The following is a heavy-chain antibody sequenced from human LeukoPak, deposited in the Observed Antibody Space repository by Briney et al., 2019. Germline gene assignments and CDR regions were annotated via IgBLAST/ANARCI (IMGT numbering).Heavy chain of an antibody. CDR3: ARHPYSDGFDV. Sequence: SETLSLTCTVSGDSISSSSYYWGWIRQPPGKGLEWIGSIYYGGSTYYNPSLKSRVAVSVDTSKNQFPLKLSSVTAADTAVYYCARHPYSDGFDVWGQGTMVTVSS. J-gene: IGHJ3*01. CDR2: IYYGGST. V-gene: IGHV4-39*01. D-gene: IGHD1-1*01. CDR1: GDSISSSSYY.